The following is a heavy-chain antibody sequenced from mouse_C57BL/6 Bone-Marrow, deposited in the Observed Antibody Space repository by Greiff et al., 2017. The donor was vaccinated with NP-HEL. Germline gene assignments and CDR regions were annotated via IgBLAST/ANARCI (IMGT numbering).Heavy chain of an antibody. Sequence: QVQLKQPGAELVKPGASVKLSCKASGYTFTSYWMHWVKQRPGQGLEWIGMIHPNSGSTNYNEKFKSKATLTVDKSSSTAYMQLSSLTSEDSAVYYCARGDYEGFAYWGQGTLVTVSA. J-gene: IGHJ3*01. D-gene: IGHD2-4*01. CDR3: ARGDYEGFAY. CDR2: IHPNSGST. V-gene: IGHV1-64*01. CDR1: GYTFTSYW.